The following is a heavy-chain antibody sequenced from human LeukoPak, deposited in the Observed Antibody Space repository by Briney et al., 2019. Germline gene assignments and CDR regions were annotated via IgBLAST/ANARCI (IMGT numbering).Heavy chain of an antibody. J-gene: IGHJ4*02. D-gene: IGHD2-21*02. Sequence: GRSLRLSCAASGFIFNNYGMHWVRQAPGKGLEWVAVISYDGSNKNYADSVKGRFTISRDSPKNTVYLQMNSLRVEDTAVYYCAKDWAPYCGGDCYFNYWGQGTLVTVSS. V-gene: IGHV3-30*18. CDR3: AKDWAPYCGGDCYFNY. CDR2: ISYDGSNK. CDR1: GFIFNNYG.